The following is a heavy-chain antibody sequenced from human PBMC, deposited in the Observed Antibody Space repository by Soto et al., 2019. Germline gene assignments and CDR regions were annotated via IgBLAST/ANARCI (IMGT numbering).Heavy chain of an antibody. D-gene: IGHD4-17*01. CDR2: ISGSGGGT. CDR3: AKDEHSTVTPLEYFQH. CDR1: GFTFSSYA. J-gene: IGHJ1*01. V-gene: IGHV3-23*01. Sequence: SGGSLRLSCAASGFTFSSYAMSWVRQAPGKGLEWVSGISGSGGGTYYADSVRGRFTISRDNSKNTLYLQMNSLRAEDTAIYYCAKDEHSTVTPLEYFQHWGQGTLVTVSS.